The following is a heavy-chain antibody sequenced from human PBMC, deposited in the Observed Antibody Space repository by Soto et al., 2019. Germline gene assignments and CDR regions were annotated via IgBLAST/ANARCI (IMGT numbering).Heavy chain of an antibody. CDR2: ISYDGGKK. Sequence: QVQLVESGGGVVQPGRSLRLSCAASRFTFSNYGMHWVRQAPGNGLEWVAFISYDGGKKDYADSVKGRFTISRDNSKNMLYLQMSSLRVEDTAIYYCAKVRVGPSYYDYHAMDVWGQGTKVTVSS. CDR1: RFTFSNYG. V-gene: IGHV3-30*18. J-gene: IGHJ6*02. D-gene: IGHD1-26*01. CDR3: AKVRVGPSYYDYHAMDV.